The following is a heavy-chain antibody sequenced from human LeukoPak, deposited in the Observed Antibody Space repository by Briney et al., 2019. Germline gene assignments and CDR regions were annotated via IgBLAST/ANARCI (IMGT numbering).Heavy chain of an antibody. J-gene: IGHJ3*02. CDR2: ISSSDNTI. D-gene: IGHD3-22*01. Sequence: SGGSLRLSCAASGFTFSSYEMNWVRQAPGKGLEWVSYISSSDNTIYYADSVKGRFTISRDNSKNTMYLQMNSLRAEDTAMYYCARAPMSYDSSGFGGAFDIWGQGTMVTVSS. CDR3: ARAPMSYDSSGFGGAFDI. CDR1: GFTFSSYE. V-gene: IGHV3-48*03.